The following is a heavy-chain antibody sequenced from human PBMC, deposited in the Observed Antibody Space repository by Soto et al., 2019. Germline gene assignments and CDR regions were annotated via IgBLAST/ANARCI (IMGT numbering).Heavy chain of an antibody. V-gene: IGHV4-31*03. CDR1: GGSISSSGYY. J-gene: IGHJ4*02. D-gene: IGHD2-15*01. Sequence: QVQLQESGPGLVKPSQTLSLTCTVSGGSISSSGYYWSWIRQYPGKGLEWIGNIYYSGSTYYNPSLKSRVTISVDTSKNQFSLRLSSVTAADTAMYYCARARWVYCSGGNCYPVFEYWGQGTLVTVSS. CDR3: ARARWVYCSGGNCYPVFEY. CDR2: IYYSGST.